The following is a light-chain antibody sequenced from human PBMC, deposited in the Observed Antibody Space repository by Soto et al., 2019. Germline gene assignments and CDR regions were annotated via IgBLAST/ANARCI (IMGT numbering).Light chain of an antibody. CDR2: SDS. J-gene: IGLJ2*01. CDR3: ASWDDSLSGVV. CDR1: SSNIGSNT. V-gene: IGLV1-44*01. Sequence: LTQPPSASGTPGQRVTISCSGSSSNIGSNTVSWYQQLPGTAPKLLIYSDSQGPSGVPDRFSGSKSGTSASLAISGLRSEDEGDYSCASWDDSLSGVVFGGGTKLTVL.